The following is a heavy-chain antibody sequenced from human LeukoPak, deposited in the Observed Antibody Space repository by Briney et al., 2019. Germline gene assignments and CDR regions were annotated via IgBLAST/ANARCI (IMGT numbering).Heavy chain of an antibody. V-gene: IGHV3-23*01. CDR1: GFTFSSYA. Sequence: GGSLRLSCAASGFTFSSYAMSWVRQAPGKGLEWVSGISGSGGSTYYADSVKGRFTISRDNSKNTLYLQMNSLRAEDTAVYYCAKDREYYYETSDYWGQGTLVTVSS. CDR3: AKDREYYYETSDY. CDR2: ISGSGGST. D-gene: IGHD3-22*01. J-gene: IGHJ4*02.